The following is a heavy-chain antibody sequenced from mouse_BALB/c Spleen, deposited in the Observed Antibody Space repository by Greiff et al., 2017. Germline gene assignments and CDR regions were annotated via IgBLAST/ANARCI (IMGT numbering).Heavy chain of an antibody. V-gene: IGHV5-17*02. CDR2: ISSGSSTI. J-gene: IGHJ3*01. CDR1: GFTFSSFG. D-gene: IGHD2-4*01. Sequence: EVKLVESGGGLVQPGGSRKLSCAASGFTFSSFGMHWVRQAPEKGLEWVAYISSGSSTIYYADTVKGRFTISRDNPKNTLFLQMTSLKSEDTAMYYCAGPLYYDSPFAYWGQGTLVTVSA. CDR3: AGPLYYDSPFAY.